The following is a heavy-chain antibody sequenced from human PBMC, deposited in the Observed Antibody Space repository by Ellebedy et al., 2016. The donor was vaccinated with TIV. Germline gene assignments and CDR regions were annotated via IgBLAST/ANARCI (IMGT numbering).Heavy chain of an antibody. D-gene: IGHD5-18*01. J-gene: IGHJ4*02. V-gene: IGHV3-15*01. CDR1: GFTFSNTW. Sequence: GGSLRLSCAASGFTFSNTWMDWVRQAPGKGLEWVGRIKSKTDGGAADYAAPVKGRFTISRDDSKNTLYLQMNSLKTEDTAVYFCTTVYRYNYDSVWGQGTLVTVSS. CDR3: TTVYRYNYDSV. CDR2: IKSKTDGGAA.